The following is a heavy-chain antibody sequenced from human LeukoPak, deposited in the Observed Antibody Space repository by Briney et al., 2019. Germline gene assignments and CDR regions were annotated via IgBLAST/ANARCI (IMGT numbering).Heavy chain of an antibody. CDR1: GNSVRSSSFY. Sequence: SETLSLTCTVSGNSVRSSSFYWGWIRQPPGEGLEWLGSIYYSGTAYYNPSLKSRVTISGDASRNQFSLRLSSVTASDTAVYYCVSTLRFLPYRRFDYWGQGTLVTVSS. CDR3: VSTLRFLPYRRFDY. J-gene: IGHJ4*02. D-gene: IGHD3-3*01. V-gene: IGHV4-39*01. CDR2: IYYSGTA.